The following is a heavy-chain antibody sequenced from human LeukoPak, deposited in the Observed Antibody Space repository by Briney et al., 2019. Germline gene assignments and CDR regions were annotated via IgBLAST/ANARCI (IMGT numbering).Heavy chain of an antibody. CDR1: GFTFSSYA. V-gene: IGHV3-23*01. D-gene: IGHD3-3*01. CDR3: AKGRGKFLEWLLCFDP. J-gene: IGHJ5*02. CDR2: ISGSGGST. Sequence: PGGSLRLSCAASGFTFSSYAMSWVRQAPGKGLEWVSAISGSGGSTYYAASVKGRFTISRDNSKNTLYLQINSLRAEATAVYYCAKGRGKFLEWLLCFDPWGQGTLVTVSS.